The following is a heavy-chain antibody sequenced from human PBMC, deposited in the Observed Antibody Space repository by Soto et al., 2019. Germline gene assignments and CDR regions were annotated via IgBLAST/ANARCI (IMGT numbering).Heavy chain of an antibody. Sequence: PGGSLRLSCAASGFTFSSYAMSWVRQAPGKGLEWVSAISGSGGSTYYADSVKGRFTISRDNSKNTLYLQMNSLRAEDTAVYYCAKDSGTNGARIYYGMDVWGQGTTVTVSS. V-gene: IGHV3-23*01. CDR3: AKDSGTNGARIYYGMDV. D-gene: IGHD2-8*01. CDR2: ISGSGGST. CDR1: GFTFSSYA. J-gene: IGHJ6*02.